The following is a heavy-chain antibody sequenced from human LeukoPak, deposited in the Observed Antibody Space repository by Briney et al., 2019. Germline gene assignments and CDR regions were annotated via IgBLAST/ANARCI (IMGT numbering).Heavy chain of an antibody. CDR2: IYYSGST. CDR3: ARAERGLVGALGENFDY. Sequence: SETLSLTCTVSGGSISSSSYYWGWIRQPPGKGLEWIGSIYYSGSTYYNPSLKSRVTISVDTSKNQFSLKLSSVTAADTAVYYCARAERGLVGALGENFDYWGQGTLVTVSS. V-gene: IGHV4-39*01. J-gene: IGHJ4*02. CDR1: GGSISSSSYY. D-gene: IGHD1-26*01.